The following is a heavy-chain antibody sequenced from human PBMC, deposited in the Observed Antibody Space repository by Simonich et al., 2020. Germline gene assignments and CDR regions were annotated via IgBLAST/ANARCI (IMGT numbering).Heavy chain of an antibody. V-gene: IGHV1-69*09. D-gene: IGHD3-10*01. J-gene: IGHJ4*02. CDR1: GGTFSSYA. CDR3: ARTNTMRELDTMVRGVDYFDY. Sequence: QVQLVQSGAEVKKPGSSVKVSCKASGGTFSSYAISWGRQAPGQGLGWLDWISPILGNSNYSQKFQGRVTLTADKSTCTAYMELSSLRAEDTAVYYCARTNTMRELDTMVRGVDYFDYWGQGTLVTVSS. CDR2: ISPILGNS.